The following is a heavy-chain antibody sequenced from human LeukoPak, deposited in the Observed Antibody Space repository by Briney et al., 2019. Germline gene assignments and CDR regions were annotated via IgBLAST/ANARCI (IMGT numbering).Heavy chain of an antibody. Sequence: GRSLRLSCAASGFDFSSYAMHWVRQAPGKGLEWMAVIIYDGSNKNYADSVKGRFTISRDNAKNSLYLQMNSLRVEDTAVYYCAKEITIFGVVIMPRYGMDVWGQGTTVTVSS. CDR3: AKEITIFGVVIMPRYGMDV. CDR1: GFDFSSYA. V-gene: IGHV3-30*04. CDR2: IIYDGSNK. J-gene: IGHJ6*02. D-gene: IGHD3-3*01.